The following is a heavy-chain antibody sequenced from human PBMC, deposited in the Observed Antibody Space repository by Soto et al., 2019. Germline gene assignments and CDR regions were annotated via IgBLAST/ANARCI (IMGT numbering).Heavy chain of an antibody. CDR1: GFNFGNQW. J-gene: IGHJ4*02. CDR2: INQDGSAK. Sequence: GGSLSLSCAASGFNFGNQWMSWVRQAPGKGLEWVANINQDGSAKYYVDSVEGRFTISRDNGKNLLYVQMNSLRDEDTALYYCVKEVEAVRLVAFALWGQGTQVTVS. CDR3: VKEVEAVRLVAFAL. D-gene: IGHD2-2*01. V-gene: IGHV3-7*03.